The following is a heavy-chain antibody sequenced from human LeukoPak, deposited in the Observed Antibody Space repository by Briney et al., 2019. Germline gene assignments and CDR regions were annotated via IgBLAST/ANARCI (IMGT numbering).Heavy chain of an antibody. J-gene: IGHJ4*02. V-gene: IGHV4-34*01. CDR2: INHSGST. CDR3: ASSDSGSFDY. D-gene: IGHD3-10*01. Sequence: PSETLSLTCAVYGGSFSGYYWSWIRQPPGKGLEWIGEINHSGSTNYNPSLKSRVTISVDTSKNQFSLKLSSVTAADTAVYYCASSDSGSFDYWGQGTLVTVSS. CDR1: GGSFSGYY.